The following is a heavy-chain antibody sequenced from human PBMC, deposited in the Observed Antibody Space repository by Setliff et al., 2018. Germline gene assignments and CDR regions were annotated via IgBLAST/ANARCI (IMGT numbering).Heavy chain of an antibody. D-gene: IGHD6-19*01. Sequence: SETLSLTCTVSGGSVISDRHYWGWIRQPPGKGLEWLGSVYKSGYTYYNPSLKSRGTISVDTSKNHFSLKLTSVTAADTAVYYCAREQYPSGWYGPPESYFDCWGLGILVTVSS. CDR3: AREQYPSGWYGPPESYFDC. CDR1: GGSVISDRHY. V-gene: IGHV4-39*07. CDR2: VYKSGYT. J-gene: IGHJ4*01.